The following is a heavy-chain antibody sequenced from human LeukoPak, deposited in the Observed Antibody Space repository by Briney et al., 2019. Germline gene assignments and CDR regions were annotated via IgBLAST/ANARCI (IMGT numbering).Heavy chain of an antibody. V-gene: IGHV3-53*01. CDR1: GFPLISNF. CDR3: TRGGGGSFPHY. Sequence: AGGSLRLSSAAPGFPLISNFLSWVRQPPGKGLEWVSDIYSGGSTYYADSVKGRFTISRDNSKNTLYLQMNSLRAEDTAVYYCTRGGGGSFPHYWGQGTLVTVSS. J-gene: IGHJ4*02. CDR2: IYSGGST. D-gene: IGHD2-21*01.